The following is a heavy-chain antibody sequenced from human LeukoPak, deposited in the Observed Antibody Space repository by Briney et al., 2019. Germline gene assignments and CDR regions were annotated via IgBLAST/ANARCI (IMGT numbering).Heavy chain of an antibody. Sequence: PGMSLRLSCAASGFTIRSFGMHWVRQAPGKGLEWVAVIWYDGSQRYYADSVTGRFTISRDNSRNTLYLQMNSLRAEDTAVYYCARLNDSGSNYCDYWGQGTLATVSP. CDR1: GFTIRSFG. CDR3: ARLNDSGSNYCDY. D-gene: IGHD3-10*01. CDR2: IWYDGSQR. V-gene: IGHV3-33*01. J-gene: IGHJ4*02.